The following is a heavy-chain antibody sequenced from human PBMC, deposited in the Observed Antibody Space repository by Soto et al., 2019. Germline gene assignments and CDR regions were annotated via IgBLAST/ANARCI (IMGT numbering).Heavy chain of an antibody. CDR3: ARGGEPLGYYGLAV. CDR1: GGSVRSGNHF. V-gene: IGHV4-61*01. D-gene: IGHD3-10*01. CDR2: MYYTGVT. Sequence: QVQLQESGPGLLKASETLSLTCSVSGGSVRSGNHFWNWIRQPPGRGLEWLGYMYYTGVTNYNPSLKSRVSMSVDTSKNQVSLKLTSLTAADTAVYYCARGGEPLGYYGLAVWGQGTTVTVSS. J-gene: IGHJ6*02.